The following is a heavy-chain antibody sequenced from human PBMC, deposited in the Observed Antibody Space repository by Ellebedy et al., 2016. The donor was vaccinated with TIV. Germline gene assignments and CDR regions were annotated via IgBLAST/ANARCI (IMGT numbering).Heavy chain of an antibody. J-gene: IGHJ5*02. D-gene: IGHD2-2*01. Sequence: MPSETLSLTCAVYGGSFSGYYWSWIRQPPGKGLEWIGEINHSGSSNYNPSLKSRVTMSVDTSKNQFSLKLSSVTAADTAVYYCARRLGYCSSTSCYGLDPWGQGTLVTVSS. CDR1: GGSFSGYY. V-gene: IGHV4-34*01. CDR2: INHSGSS. CDR3: ARRLGYCSSTSCYGLDP.